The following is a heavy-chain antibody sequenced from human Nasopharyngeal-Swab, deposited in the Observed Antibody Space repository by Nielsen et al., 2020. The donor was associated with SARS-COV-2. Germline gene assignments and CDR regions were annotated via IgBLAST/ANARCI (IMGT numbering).Heavy chain of an antibody. Sequence: GESLKISCAASGFTFSSYAMNWVRQAPGKGLEWVAVISYDGSDKYYTDSVKGRFTISRDNSKKTLYLQMNSLRADDTAVYYCARGSIAVAGTFHFDYWGQGTLVTVSS. D-gene: IGHD6-19*01. J-gene: IGHJ4*02. CDR3: ARGSIAVAGTFHFDY. CDR2: ISYDGSDK. V-gene: IGHV3-30*03. CDR1: GFTFSSYA.